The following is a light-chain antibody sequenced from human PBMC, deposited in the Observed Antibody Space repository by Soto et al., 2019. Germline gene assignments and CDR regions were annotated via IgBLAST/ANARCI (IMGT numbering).Light chain of an antibody. CDR1: QTITSW. J-gene: IGKJ4*01. CDR2: KAS. Sequence: DIQMTQSPSTLSGSVGDRVTITCRASQTITSWLAWYQQKPGKAPKLLIYKASTLKSGVPSRFSGSGSGTEFTLTISSPQSEAFAVYHCQQYNNWPGTFGGGTKVDIK. CDR3: QQYNNWPGT. V-gene: IGKV1-5*03.